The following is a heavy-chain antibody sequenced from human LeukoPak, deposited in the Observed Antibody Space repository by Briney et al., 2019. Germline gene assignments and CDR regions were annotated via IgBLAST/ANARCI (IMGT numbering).Heavy chain of an antibody. CDR2: ITGSGQTA. CDR3: AKEVLVVIESYLEK. V-gene: IGHV3-23*01. J-gene: IGHJ4*02. CDR1: GFTFSSCA. Sequence: GGALRLSCAASGFTFSSCAMTWVRPAPGEGLEWGSTITGSGQTAYYSDSVKGRFTTSRDNSKNTLYLEMSSLRAEDTAIYYCAKEVLVVIESYLEKWGQGTLVTVSS. D-gene: IGHD3-22*01.